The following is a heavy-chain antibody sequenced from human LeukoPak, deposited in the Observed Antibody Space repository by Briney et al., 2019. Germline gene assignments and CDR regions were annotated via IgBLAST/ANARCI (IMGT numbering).Heavy chain of an antibody. CDR2: INHSGST. D-gene: IGHD3-22*01. V-gene: IGHV4-34*01. CDR1: GGSFSGYY. CDR3: ARGLTMISELYYFDY. J-gene: IGHJ4*02. Sequence: SETLSLTCAVYGGSFSGYYWSWIRQPPGKGLEWIGEINHSGSTNYNPSLKGRVTISVDTSKNQFSLKLSSVTAADTAVYYCARGLTMISELYYFDYWGQGTLVTVSS.